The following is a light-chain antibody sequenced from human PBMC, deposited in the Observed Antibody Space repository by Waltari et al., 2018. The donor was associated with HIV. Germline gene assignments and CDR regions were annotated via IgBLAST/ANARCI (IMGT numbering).Light chain of an antibody. V-gene: IGLV1-51*02. CDR2: ESN. Sequence: QSVLTQPPSVSAAPGQKVTISCSGSSPNIGNNFVSWYQQPPGTAPKLLIYESNKRPSGIPDRFCGSKSGTSATLGITGLQTGDEADYYCATWDSSLSVGVVFGGGTKLTVL. J-gene: IGLJ2*01. CDR1: SPNIGNNF. CDR3: ATWDSSLSVGVV.